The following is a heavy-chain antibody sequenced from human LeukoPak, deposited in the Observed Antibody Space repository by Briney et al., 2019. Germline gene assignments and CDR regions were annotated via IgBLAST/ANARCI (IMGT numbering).Heavy chain of an antibody. CDR2: INHSRNT. CDR1: GGSFSGYY. CDR3: ARHVSRSGSYYNPRYNWFDP. Sequence: SETLSLTCAVYGGSFSGYYWTWIRQPPGKGLEWVGEINHSRNTNYNPSLKSRVTISVDTSKNQFSLKLSSVTAADTAVYYCARHVSRSGSYYNPRYNWFDPWGQGTLVTVSS. D-gene: IGHD3-10*01. V-gene: IGHV4-34*01. J-gene: IGHJ5*02.